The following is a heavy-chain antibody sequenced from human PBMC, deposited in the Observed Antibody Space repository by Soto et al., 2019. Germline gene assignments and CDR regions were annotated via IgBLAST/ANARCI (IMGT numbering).Heavy chain of an antibody. Sequence: ASVKVSCKASGGTFSSYAISWVRQAPGQGLEWMGGIIPIFGTANYAQKFQGRVTITADESTSTAYMELSSLRSEDTAVYYCAREGGRYSGSLFDYWGQGTLVTVSS. CDR1: GGTFSSYA. CDR3: AREGGRYSGSLFDY. J-gene: IGHJ4*02. CDR2: IIPIFGTA. V-gene: IGHV1-69*13. D-gene: IGHD1-26*01.